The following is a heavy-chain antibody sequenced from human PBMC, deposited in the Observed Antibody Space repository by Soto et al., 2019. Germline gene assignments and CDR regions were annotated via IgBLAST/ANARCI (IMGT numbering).Heavy chain of an antibody. Sequence: EVQLVESGGGFIQPGRSLRLSCAARGFTFEGYAMHWVRQAPGKGLEWVSGINWKSGSIGYADSVKGRFTISRDNAKKSLYLQMNSLRAEDTALYFCAKDKGRIRVMYFFDSWGQGSLVTVSS. CDR3: AKDKGRIRVMYFFDS. V-gene: IGHV3-9*01. CDR1: GFTFEGYA. J-gene: IGHJ4*02. D-gene: IGHD2-21*01. CDR2: INWKSGSI.